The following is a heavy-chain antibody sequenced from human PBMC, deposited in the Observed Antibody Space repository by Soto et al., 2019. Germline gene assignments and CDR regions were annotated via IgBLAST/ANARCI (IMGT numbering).Heavy chain of an antibody. D-gene: IGHD2-2*01. J-gene: IGHJ6*02. V-gene: IGHV3-48*03. CDR2: ITGGGSTI. CDR1: GFTFISYE. Sequence: GGSLRLSCVASGFTFISYEMNWVRQAPGKGLEWVSYITGGGSTIYYRDSVKGRSTISRSNAKNSLYLQMNSLRAEDTAVYYCARVSAAYGMDVWGQGTTVTVSS. CDR3: ARVSAAYGMDV.